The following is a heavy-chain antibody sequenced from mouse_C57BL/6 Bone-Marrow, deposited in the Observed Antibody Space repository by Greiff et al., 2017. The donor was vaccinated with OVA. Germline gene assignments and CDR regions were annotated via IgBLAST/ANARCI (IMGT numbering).Heavy chain of an antibody. Sequence: VKLQQSGAELARPGASVKLSCKASGYTFTSYGISWVKQRTGQGLEWIGEIYPRSGNTYYNEKFKGKATLTADKSSSTAYMELRSLTSEDSAVYFCARDYGSGFAYWGQGTLVTVSA. CDR1: GYTFTSYG. V-gene: IGHV1-81*01. CDR2: IYPRSGNT. J-gene: IGHJ3*01. D-gene: IGHD1-1*01. CDR3: ARDYGSGFAY.